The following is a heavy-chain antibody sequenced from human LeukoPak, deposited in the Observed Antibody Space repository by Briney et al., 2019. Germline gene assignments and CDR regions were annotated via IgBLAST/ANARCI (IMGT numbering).Heavy chain of an antibody. D-gene: IGHD2-15*01. CDR1: GFTFSNYG. CDR2: ISYDGNNK. J-gene: IGHJ4*02. CDR3: ARGLLGYCSGGSCYSGSFDY. V-gene: IGHV3-30*03. Sequence: GGSLRLSCAASGFTFSNYGIHWVRQAPGKGLEWVAVISYDGNNKYYADSVKGRFTISRDNSKNTLFLQVNSLRAEDTAVYYCARGLLGYCSGGSCYSGSFDYWGQGTLVTVSS.